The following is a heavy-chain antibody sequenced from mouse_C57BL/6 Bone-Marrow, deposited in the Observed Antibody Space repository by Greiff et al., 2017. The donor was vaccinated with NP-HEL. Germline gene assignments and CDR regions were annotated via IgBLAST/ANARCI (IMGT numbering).Heavy chain of an antibody. Sequence: VQLQQPGAELVKPGASVKMSCKASGYTFTSYWITWVKQRPGQGLEWIGDIYPGSGSTNYNEKFKSKATLTVDTSSSTAYMQLSSLTSEDSAVYYCARYGITTVVALDYWGQGTTLTVSS. J-gene: IGHJ2*01. V-gene: IGHV1-55*01. CDR2: IYPGSGST. CDR1: GYTFTSYW. CDR3: ARYGITTVVALDY. D-gene: IGHD1-1*01.